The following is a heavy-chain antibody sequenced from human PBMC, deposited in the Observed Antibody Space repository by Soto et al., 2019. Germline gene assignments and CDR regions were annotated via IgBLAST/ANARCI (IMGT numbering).Heavy chain of an antibody. CDR3: ARRMIVVVIRDY. CDR2: IYYSGST. J-gene: IGHJ4*02. CDR1: GGSISSGGYY. V-gene: IGHV4-31*03. Sequence: SETLSLTCTVSGGSISSGGYYWSWIRQHPGKGLEWIGYIYYSGSTYYNPSLKSRVTISVDTSKNQFSLKLSSVTAADTAVYYCARRMIVVVIRDYWGQGTLVTVSS. D-gene: IGHD3-22*01.